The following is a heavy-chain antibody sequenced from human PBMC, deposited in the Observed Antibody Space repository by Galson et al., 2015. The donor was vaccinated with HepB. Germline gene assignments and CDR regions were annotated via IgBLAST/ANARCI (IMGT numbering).Heavy chain of an antibody. CDR1: GFTFSSYA. J-gene: IGHJ6*03. D-gene: IGHD3-22*01. CDR3: CCRTPYDSSGYGPLYYYYYMDV. Sequence: SLRLSCAASGFTFSSYAMSWVRQAPGKGLEWVSAISGSGGSTYYADSVKGRFTISRDNSKNTLYLQMNSLRAEDTAVYYWCCRTPYDSSGYGPLYYYYYMDVWGKGTTVTVSS. V-gene: IGHV3-23*01. CDR2: ISGSGGST.